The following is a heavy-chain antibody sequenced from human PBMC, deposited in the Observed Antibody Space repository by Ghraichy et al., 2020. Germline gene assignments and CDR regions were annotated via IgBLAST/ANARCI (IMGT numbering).Heavy chain of an antibody. D-gene: IGHD3-9*01. V-gene: IGHV3-30*03. CDR3: ARARATYDILSGPDY. Sequence: GESLRLSCAASGFTFNSHSMHWVRQPPGKGLEWVAVISYDGRTTYYADSMKGRFTISSDNSKNLLFLQMNSLTANDTAVYYCARARATYDILSGPDYWGQGTLVTVSS. CDR2: ISYDGRTT. CDR1: GFTFNSHS. J-gene: IGHJ4*02.